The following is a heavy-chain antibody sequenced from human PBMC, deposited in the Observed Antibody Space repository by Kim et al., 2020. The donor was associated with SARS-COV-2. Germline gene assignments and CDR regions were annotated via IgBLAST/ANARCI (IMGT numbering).Heavy chain of an antibody. J-gene: IGHJ6*02. CDR2: ISWNSGRI. V-gene: IGHV3-9*01. CDR1: GFTFDDYA. CDR3: VKDYYGDSVSFGMDV. D-gene: IGHD4-17*01. Sequence: GGSLRLSCVASGFTFDDYAMHWVRQVPGKGLEWVALISWNSGRIGYADSVKGRFTISRDNAKNFLYLQMNSLRAEDTALYYCVKDYYGDSVSFGMDVWGQGTTVTVSS.